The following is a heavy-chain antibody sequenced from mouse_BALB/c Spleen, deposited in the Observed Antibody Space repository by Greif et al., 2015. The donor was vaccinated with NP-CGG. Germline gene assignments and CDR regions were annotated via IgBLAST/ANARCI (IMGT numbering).Heavy chain of an antibody. D-gene: IGHD4-1*01. V-gene: IGHV1-84*02. CDR1: GHTFTDYY. Sequence: VQLQQSGPELVKPGASVKISCKASGHTFTDYYINWVKQKPGQGPEWIGWIYPGSGNTKYNEKFKGKATLTVDTSSSTAYMQLSSLTSEDTAVYFCARRTGTEAMDYWGQGTSVTVSS. J-gene: IGHJ4*01. CDR3: ARRTGTEAMDY. CDR2: IYPGSGNT.